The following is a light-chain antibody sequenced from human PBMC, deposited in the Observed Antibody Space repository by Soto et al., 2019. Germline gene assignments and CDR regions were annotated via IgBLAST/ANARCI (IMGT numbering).Light chain of an antibody. CDR3: QQANSFPWT. V-gene: IGKV1-12*01. Sequence: DIQMTQSPSSVSASVGDRVTITCRASQGIGSWLAWYQQKPGKAPKLLIYGALSLQGGVPSRFSGSVSGTDFPLTISSLQPEDSGTYYCQQANSFPWTFGQGTKVEIK. CDR1: QGIGSW. J-gene: IGKJ1*01. CDR2: GAL.